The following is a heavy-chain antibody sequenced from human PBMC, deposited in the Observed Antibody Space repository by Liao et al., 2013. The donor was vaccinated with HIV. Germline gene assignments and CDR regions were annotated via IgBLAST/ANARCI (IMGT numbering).Heavy chain of an antibody. CDR2: IYYRGST. CDR1: GGSISSGHYY. V-gene: IGHV4-30-4*08. Sequence: QVQLQESGPGLVKPSQTLSLTCTVSGGSISSGHYYWSWIRQPPGKGLEWIGNIYYRGSTYYNPSLKSRVTISLDTSKNQFSLKLSSVTAADTAVYYCARLADGSSWTSYYFDYWGQGTLVTVSS. CDR3: ARLADGSSWTSYYFDY. D-gene: IGHD6-13*01. J-gene: IGHJ4*02.